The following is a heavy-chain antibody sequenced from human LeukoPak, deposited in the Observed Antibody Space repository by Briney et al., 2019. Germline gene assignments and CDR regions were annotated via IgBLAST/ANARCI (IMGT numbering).Heavy chain of an antibody. CDR2: INEDGGQK. J-gene: IGHJ3*02. CDR3: ARDRYFSI. Sequence: GGSLRLSCAASGFTFNNYWMSWVRQAPGKGLEWVANINEDGGQKYYVDSVKGRVTITRDNAKNSLYLQMNSLRGEDTAVYYCARDRYFSIWAQGTMVTVSS. V-gene: IGHV3-7*01. D-gene: IGHD3-9*01. CDR1: GFTFNNYW.